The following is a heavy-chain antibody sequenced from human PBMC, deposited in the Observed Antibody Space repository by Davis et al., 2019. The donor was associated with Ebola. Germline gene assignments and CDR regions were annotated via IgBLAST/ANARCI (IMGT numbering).Heavy chain of an antibody. J-gene: IGHJ3*02. Sequence: GESLKISCQGSGYSFTSYWIGWVRQMPGKGLEWMGIIYPGDSDTRYSPSFQGQVTISADKSISTAYLQWSSLKASDTAMYYCARSGYSSSLEDAFDIWGQGTMVTVSS. D-gene: IGHD6-13*01. V-gene: IGHV5-51*01. CDR2: IYPGDSDT. CDR3: ARSGYSSSLEDAFDI. CDR1: GYSFTSYW.